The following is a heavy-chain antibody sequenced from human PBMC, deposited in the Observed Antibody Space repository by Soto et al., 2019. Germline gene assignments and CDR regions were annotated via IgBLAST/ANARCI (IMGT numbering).Heavy chain of an antibody. CDR1: GGSISSGGYY. D-gene: IGHD6-13*01. Sequence: QVQLQESGPGLVKPSQTLSLTCTVSGGSISSGGYYWSWIRQHPGKGLEWIGYIYYSGSTYYNPSLKSRVTIPVDPSKNQFSLKLSSVTAADTAVYYCARGGIAAAAPPDYWGQGTLVTVSS. V-gene: IGHV4-31*03. CDR3: ARGGIAAAAPPDY. CDR2: IYYSGST. J-gene: IGHJ4*02.